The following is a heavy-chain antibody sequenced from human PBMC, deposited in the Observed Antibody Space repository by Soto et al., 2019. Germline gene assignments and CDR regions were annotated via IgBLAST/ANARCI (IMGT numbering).Heavy chain of an antibody. CDR3: ARGRKDYSSSWYVD. Sequence: QVQLQQWGAGLLKPSETLSLTCAVYGGSFSGYYWSWIRQPPEKGLEWIGEINHSGSTNYNPSLKSRVTISVDTSKNQFSLKLSSVTAADTAVYYCARGRKDYSSSWYVDWGQGTLVTVSS. CDR1: GGSFSGYY. CDR2: INHSGST. V-gene: IGHV4-34*01. J-gene: IGHJ4*02. D-gene: IGHD6-13*01.